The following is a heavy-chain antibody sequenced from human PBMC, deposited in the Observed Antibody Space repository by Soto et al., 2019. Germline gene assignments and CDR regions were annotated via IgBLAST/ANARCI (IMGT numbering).Heavy chain of an antibody. CDR1: GFTFTHYG. V-gene: IGHV3-23*01. D-gene: IGHD5-18*01. Sequence: EVQLLQSGGRLVQPGGSLTLSCVASGFTFTHYGMAWVRQAPGKGLEWVSSISNTATNTHYADPVEGRFIISRDQSRSTVYLHMNSLRAEDTAVYYCAVQLWDSGYWGQGNRVTVSS. CDR3: AVQLWDSGY. CDR2: ISNTATNT. J-gene: IGHJ4*02.